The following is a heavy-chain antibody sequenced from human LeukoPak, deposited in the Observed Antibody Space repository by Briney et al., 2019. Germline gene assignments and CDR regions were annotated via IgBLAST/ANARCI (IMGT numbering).Heavy chain of an antibody. Sequence: GGSLRLSCAASGFTFSSYAMSWVRQAPGKGLEWVSAISGSGGSTYYADYVKGRFTISRDNSKNTLYLQMNSLRAEDTAVYYCAKDKALYYYDSSGYLAYYYYYMDVWGKGTTVTVSS. J-gene: IGHJ6*03. CDR2: ISGSGGST. CDR3: AKDKALYYYDSSGYLAYYYYYMDV. D-gene: IGHD3-22*01. CDR1: GFTFSSYA. V-gene: IGHV3-23*01.